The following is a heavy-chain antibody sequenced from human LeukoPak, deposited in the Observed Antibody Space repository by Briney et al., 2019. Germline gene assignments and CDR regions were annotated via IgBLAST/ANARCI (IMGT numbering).Heavy chain of an antibody. J-gene: IGHJ3*02. CDR2: IYYSGST. D-gene: IGHD2-21*02. CDR1: GGSISSYY. Sequence: SETLSLTCTVSGGSISSYYWSWIRQPPGKGLEWIGYIYYSGSTNYNPSLKGRVTISVDTSKNQFSLKLSSVTAADTAVYYCARLCGGDCLDAFDIWGQGTMVTVSS. CDR3: ARLCGGDCLDAFDI. V-gene: IGHV4-59*01.